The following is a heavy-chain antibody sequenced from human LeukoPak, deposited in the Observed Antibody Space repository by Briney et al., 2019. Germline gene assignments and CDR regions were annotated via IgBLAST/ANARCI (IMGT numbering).Heavy chain of an antibody. CDR2: MNPNSGNT. V-gene: IGHV1-8*01. J-gene: IGHJ3*02. Sequence: ASVKVSCKASGYTFTSYDINWVRQATGQGLEWMGWMNPNSGNTGYAQKFQGRVTMTRNTSISTAYMELGSLRSEDTAVYYCASSVLLWFGELSDAFDIWGQGTMVTVSS. CDR1: GYTFTSYD. D-gene: IGHD3-10*01. CDR3: ASSVLLWFGELSDAFDI.